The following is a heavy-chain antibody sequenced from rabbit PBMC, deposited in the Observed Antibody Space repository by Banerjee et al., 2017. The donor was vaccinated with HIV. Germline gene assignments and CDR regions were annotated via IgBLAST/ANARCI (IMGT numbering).Heavy chain of an antibody. CDR3: ARDGYNYYYDYFNL. V-gene: IGHV1S40*01. D-gene: IGHD7-1*01. CDR1: GFSFSSSYW. J-gene: IGHJ4*01. Sequence: QSLEESGGDLVKPGASLTLTCTASGFSFSSSYWICWVRQAPGKGLEWIGCIYTANGDTYYATWAKGRFTISKTSSTVDLKMTTLTAADTATYFCARDGYNYYYDYFNLWGQGTLVTVS. CDR2: IYTANGDT.